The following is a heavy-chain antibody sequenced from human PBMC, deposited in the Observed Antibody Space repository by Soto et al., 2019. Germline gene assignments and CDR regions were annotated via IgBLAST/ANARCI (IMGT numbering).Heavy chain of an antibody. J-gene: IGHJ4*02. V-gene: IGHV4-31*03. Sequence: SETLSLTCTVSGGSISSGGYYWSWIRQHPGKGLEWIGYIYYSGSTYYNPSLKSRVTISVDTSKNQFSLKLSSVTAADTAVYYCATLYSYGYTHDYWGQGTLVTVSS. D-gene: IGHD5-18*01. CDR3: ATLYSYGYTHDY. CDR2: IYYSGST. CDR1: GGSISSGGYY.